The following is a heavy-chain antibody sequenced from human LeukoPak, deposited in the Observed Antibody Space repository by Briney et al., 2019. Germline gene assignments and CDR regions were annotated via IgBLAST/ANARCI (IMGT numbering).Heavy chain of an antibody. Sequence: SETLSLTCAVYGGSFSGYYWSWIRQPPGKGLEWIGEINHSGSTNYNPSLKSRVTISVDTSKNQFSLKLSSVTAADTAVYYCARERRYSSGWYAYYFDYWGQGTLVTVSS. V-gene: IGHV4-34*01. D-gene: IGHD6-19*01. J-gene: IGHJ4*02. CDR1: GGSFSGYY. CDR2: INHSGST. CDR3: ARERRYSSGWYAYYFDY.